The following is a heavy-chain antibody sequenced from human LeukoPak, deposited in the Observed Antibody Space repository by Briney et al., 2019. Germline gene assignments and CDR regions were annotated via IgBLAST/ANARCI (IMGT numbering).Heavy chain of an antibody. CDR3: ARVASSGWYVIGYFDY. CDR2: ISSSGSTI. J-gene: IGHJ4*02. Sequence: GGSLRLSCAASGFTFSSYEMNWVRQAPGKGLEWVSYISSSGSTIYYADSVKGRFTISRDNAKSSLYLQTNSLRAEDTAVYYCARVASSGWYVIGYFDYWGQGTLVTVSS. CDR1: GFTFSSYE. V-gene: IGHV3-48*03. D-gene: IGHD6-19*01.